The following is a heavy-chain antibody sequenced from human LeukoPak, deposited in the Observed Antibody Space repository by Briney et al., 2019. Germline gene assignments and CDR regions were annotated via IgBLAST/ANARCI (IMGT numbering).Heavy chain of an antibody. CDR1: GFTFSTSW. CDR2: IKKDGSET. V-gene: IGHV3-7*03. J-gene: IGHJ4*02. Sequence: GGSLRLSRAASGFTFSTSWMSWVRQVPGKGLEWVANIKKDGSETYYVDSVKGRFTISRDNAKNSLYLQMNSLRAEDTAMYYCARGRYSGTTYYFDYWGQGTLVTVSS. CDR3: ARGRYSGTTYYFDY. D-gene: IGHD5-12*01.